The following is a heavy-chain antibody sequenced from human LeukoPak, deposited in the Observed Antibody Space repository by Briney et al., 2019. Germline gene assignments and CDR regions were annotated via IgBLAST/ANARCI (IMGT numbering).Heavy chain of an antibody. D-gene: IGHD6-19*01. V-gene: IGHV3-7*01. CDR2: MNQDGSEK. J-gene: IGHJ4*02. Sequence: GGSLRLSCAASGFMFSTYWMSWVRQAPGKGLEWVANMNQDGSEKSYVVSVKGRFTISRDNAKNALFLQMHRLRAEDTAGYYCARDPPGTAVAGYDYSGQGTLVTVSS. CDR3: ARDPPGTAVAGYDY. CDR1: GFMFSTYW.